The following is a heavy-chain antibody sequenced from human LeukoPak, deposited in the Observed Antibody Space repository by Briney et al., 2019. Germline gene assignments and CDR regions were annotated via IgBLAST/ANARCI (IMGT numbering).Heavy chain of an antibody. J-gene: IGHJ6*02. CDR2: ISSSGGYT. Sequence: GGSLRLSCAASGFTFSSYAMNWVRQAPGKGLEWVSAISSSGGYTYYADSVKGRFTISRDNSKNTLYLQSNSLRAEDTAVYFCAKGGDCRSSCYYGMDVWGQGTTVTVSS. D-gene: IGHD2-21*02. CDR1: GFTFSSYA. V-gene: IGHV3-23*01. CDR3: AKGGDCRSSCYYGMDV.